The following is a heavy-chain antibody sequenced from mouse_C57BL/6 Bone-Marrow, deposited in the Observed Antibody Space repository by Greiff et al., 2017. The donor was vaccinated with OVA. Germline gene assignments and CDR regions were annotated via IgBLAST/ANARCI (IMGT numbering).Heavy chain of an antibody. Sequence: VQLKQSGPELVKPGASVKISCKASGYSFTGYYMNWVKQSPEKSLEWIGEINPSTGGTTYNQKFKAKATLTVDKSSSTAYMQLKSLTSEDSAVYYCATEDYYDYDVAMDYWGQGTSVTVSS. CDR2: INPSTGGT. V-gene: IGHV1-42*01. D-gene: IGHD2-4*01. CDR3: ATEDYYDYDVAMDY. CDR1: GYSFTGYY. J-gene: IGHJ4*01.